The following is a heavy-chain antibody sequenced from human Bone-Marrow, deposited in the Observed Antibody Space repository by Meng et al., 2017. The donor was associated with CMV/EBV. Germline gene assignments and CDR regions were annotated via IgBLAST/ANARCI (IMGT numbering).Heavy chain of an antibody. D-gene: IGHD3-3*01. J-gene: IGHJ6*02. CDR2: ISSSGSTI. CDR3: ARDLGREENDFWSGYYLVGGSGSYYYYGMDF. Sequence: GESLKISCAASGFTFSDYYMSWIRQAPGKGLEWVSYISSSGSTIYYADSVKGRFTISRDNAKNSLYLQMNSLRAEDTAVYYCARDLGREENDFWSGYYLVGGSGSYYYYGMDFWGQGNTVTVSS. V-gene: IGHV3-11*01. CDR1: GFTFSDYY.